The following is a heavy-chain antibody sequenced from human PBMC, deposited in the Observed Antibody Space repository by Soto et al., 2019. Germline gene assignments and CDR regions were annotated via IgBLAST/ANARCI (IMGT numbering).Heavy chain of an antibody. D-gene: IGHD3-16*02. Sequence: ISWVRQAPGQGLEWMGGIIPIFGTANYAQKFQGRVTITADESTSTAYMELSSLRSEDTAVYYCARDITYYDYVWGSYRHGGFGPWGQGTLVTVSS. CDR2: IIPIFGTA. V-gene: IGHV1-69*01. CDR3: ARDITYYDYVWGSYRHGGFGP. J-gene: IGHJ5*02.